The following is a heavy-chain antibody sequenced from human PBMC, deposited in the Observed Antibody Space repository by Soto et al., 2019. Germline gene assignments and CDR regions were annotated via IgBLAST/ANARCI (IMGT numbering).Heavy chain of an antibody. CDR3: ARDRGYNWNYGWFDP. V-gene: IGHV1-18*01. J-gene: IGHJ5*02. D-gene: IGHD1-7*01. CDR2: ISVYNGNT. Sequence: QVQLVQSGAEVKKPGASVKVSCKASGYNFTSYGISWVRQAPGQGLEWMGWISVYNGNTNYAQKLQGRVTMTTETSTSTVYMELRSLRSDDTAVYYCARDRGYNWNYGWFDPWGQGTLVTVSS. CDR1: GYNFTSYG.